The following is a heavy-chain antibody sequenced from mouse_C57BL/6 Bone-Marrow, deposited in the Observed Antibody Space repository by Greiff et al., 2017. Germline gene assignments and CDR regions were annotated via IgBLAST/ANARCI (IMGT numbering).Heavy chain of an antibody. CDR2: IFPGSGNT. CDR3: ARSGYLWGFAY. Sequence: QVQLQQSGAELMKPGASVKLSCKASGYTFTGYWIEWVKQRPGHGLEWIGEIFPGSGNTNYNEKFKGKATFTADTSSNTAYMQLSSLTSEDSAVYYCARSGYLWGFAYWGQGTLVTVSA. D-gene: IGHD3-1*01. J-gene: IGHJ3*01. CDR1: GYTFTGYW. V-gene: IGHV1-9*01.